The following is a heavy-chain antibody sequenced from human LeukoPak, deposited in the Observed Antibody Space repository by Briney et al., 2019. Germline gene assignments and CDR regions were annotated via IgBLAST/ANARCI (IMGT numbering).Heavy chain of an antibody. CDR3: ARDPYSYGYFDY. CDR1: GFTFSSYG. Sequence: GGSLRLSCAASGFTFSSYGMHWVRQAPGKGLEWVAVIWYDGSNEYYADSVKGRFTISRDNSKNTLYLQMNSLRAEDTAVYYCARDPYSYGYFDYWGQGTLVTVSS. V-gene: IGHV3-33*01. J-gene: IGHJ4*02. D-gene: IGHD5-18*01. CDR2: IWYDGSNE.